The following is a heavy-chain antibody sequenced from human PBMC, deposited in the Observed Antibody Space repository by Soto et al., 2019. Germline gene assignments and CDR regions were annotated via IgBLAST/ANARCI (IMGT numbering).Heavy chain of an antibody. CDR1: GFSLSTSGVG. V-gene: IGHV2-5*01. CDR3: AHMPRRDPTIVVVIIPEYYFDY. D-gene: IGHD3-22*01. CDR2: IYWNDDK. J-gene: IGHJ4*02. Sequence: QITLKESGPTLVKPTQTLTLTCTFSGFSLSTSGVGVGWIRQPPGKALEWLALIYWNDDKRYSPSLKSRLTITKDTSKNQVVLTMTNMDPVDTATYYCAHMPRRDPTIVVVIIPEYYFDYWGQGTLVTVSS.